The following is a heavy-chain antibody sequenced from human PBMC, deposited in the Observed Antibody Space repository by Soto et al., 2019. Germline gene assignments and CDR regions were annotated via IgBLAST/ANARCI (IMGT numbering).Heavy chain of an antibody. D-gene: IGHD6-13*01. V-gene: IGHV4-34*01. CDR3: ARGRGIAAAGPADY. Sequence: SETLSLTCAVYGGSFSGYYWSWIRQPPGKGLEWIGEINHSGSTNYNPSLKSRVTISVDTSKNQFSLKLSSVTAADTAVYYCARGRGIAAAGPADYWGQGTLVTVSS. CDR1: GGSFSGYY. CDR2: INHSGST. J-gene: IGHJ4*02.